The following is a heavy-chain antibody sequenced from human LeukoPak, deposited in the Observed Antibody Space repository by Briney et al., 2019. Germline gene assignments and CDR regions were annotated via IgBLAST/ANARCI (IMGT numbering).Heavy chain of an antibody. CDR3: ATYSNPNYYYYGMAV. CDR1: GFTFGSYG. CDR2: ISYDGSNK. J-gene: IGHJ6*02. V-gene: IGHV3-30*03. Sequence: GGSLRLSCAASGFTFGSYGMHWVRQAPGKGLEWAAVISYDGSNKYYADSVKGRFTISRDNSKNTLYLQMNSLRAEDTAVYYCATYSNPNYYYYGMAVWGQGTTVTVSS. D-gene: IGHD4-11*01.